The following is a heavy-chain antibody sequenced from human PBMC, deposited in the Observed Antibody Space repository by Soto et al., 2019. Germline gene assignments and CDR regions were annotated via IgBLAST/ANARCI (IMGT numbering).Heavy chain of an antibody. V-gene: IGHV6-1*01. CDR2: TYYRSKWYN. CDR1: GDSVSSNSAA. CDR3: ARDPYYYDSSGPRGGWFDP. D-gene: IGHD3-22*01. J-gene: IGHJ5*02. Sequence: QTLSLTCAISGDSVSSNSAAWNWIRQSPSRGLEWLGRTYYRSKWYNDYAVSVKSRITINPDTSKNQFSLQLNSVTPEDTAVYYCARDPYYYDSSGPRGGWFDPWGQGTLVTVSS.